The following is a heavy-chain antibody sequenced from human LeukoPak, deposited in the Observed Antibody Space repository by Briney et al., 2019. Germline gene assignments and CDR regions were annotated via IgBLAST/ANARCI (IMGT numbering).Heavy chain of an antibody. CDR1: GGPISSSSYY. CDR3: ARSRGDSYYYEGRFDY. CDR2: IYYSGST. Sequence: SETLSLTCTVSGGPISSSSYYWGWIRQPPGKGLEWIGSIYYSGSTYYNPSLKSRVTISVDTSKNQFSLKLSSVTAADPTVYYCARSRGDSYYYEGRFDYWGQGTLVTVSS. J-gene: IGHJ4*02. V-gene: IGHV4-39*01. D-gene: IGHD3-22*01.